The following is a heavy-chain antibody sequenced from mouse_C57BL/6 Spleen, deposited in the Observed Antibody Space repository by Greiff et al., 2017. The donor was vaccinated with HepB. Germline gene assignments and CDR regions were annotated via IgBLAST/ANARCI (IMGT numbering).Heavy chain of an antibody. V-gene: IGHV1-55*01. D-gene: IGHD1-1*01. CDR3: AKREVITTVVATWDYAMDY. CDR2: IYPGSGST. CDR1: DYTFTSYW. Sequence: QVQLQQPGAELVKPGASVKMSCKASDYTFTSYWITWVKQRPGQGLEWIGDIYPGSGSTNYNEKFKSKATLTVDTSSSTAYMQLSSLTSEDSAVYYCAKREVITTVVATWDYAMDYWGQGTSVTVSS. J-gene: IGHJ4*01.